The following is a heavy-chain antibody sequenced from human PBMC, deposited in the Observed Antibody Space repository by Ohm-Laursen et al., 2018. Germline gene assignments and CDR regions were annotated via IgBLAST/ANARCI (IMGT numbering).Heavy chain of an antibody. CDR3: ARDPHRLLYYFDY. J-gene: IGHJ4*02. D-gene: IGHD3-3*01. Sequence: ASVNASCKASGYTFTGYYMHWVRQAPGQGLEWMGWINPNSGGTNYAQKFQGRVTMTRDTSISTAYMELSRLRSDDTAVYYCARDPHRLLYYFDYWGQGTLVTVSS. CDR1: GYTFTGYY. CDR2: INPNSGGT. V-gene: IGHV1-2*02.